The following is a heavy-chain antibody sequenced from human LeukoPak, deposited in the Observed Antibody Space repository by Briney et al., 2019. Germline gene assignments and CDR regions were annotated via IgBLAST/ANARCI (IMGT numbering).Heavy chain of an antibody. J-gene: IGHJ4*02. D-gene: IGHD3-3*01. CDR1: GFTFSTYW. V-gene: IGHV3-7*01. CDR3: ARDFRFLDDY. Sequence: GGSLRLSCAASGFTFSTYWMTWVRQAPGKGLEWVANIKQDGSEKYYVDSVKGRYTISRDNAKNSLYLQMNSLRAEDAAMYYCARDFRFLDDYWGQGTLVTVSS. CDR2: IKQDGSEK.